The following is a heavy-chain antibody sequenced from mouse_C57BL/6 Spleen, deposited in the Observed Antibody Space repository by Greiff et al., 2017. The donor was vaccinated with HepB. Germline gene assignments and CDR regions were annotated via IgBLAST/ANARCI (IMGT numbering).Heavy chain of an antibody. Sequence: QVQLQQSGAELVRPGTSVKVSCKASGYAFTNYLIEWVKQRPGQGLEWIGVINPGSGGTNYNEKFKGKATLTADKSSSTAYMQLSSLTSEDSAVYFCARGGVVGRYWYFDVWGTGTTVTVSS. CDR1: GYAFTNYL. J-gene: IGHJ1*03. V-gene: IGHV1-54*01. CDR3: ARGGVVGRYWYFDV. D-gene: IGHD1-1*01. CDR2: INPGSGGT.